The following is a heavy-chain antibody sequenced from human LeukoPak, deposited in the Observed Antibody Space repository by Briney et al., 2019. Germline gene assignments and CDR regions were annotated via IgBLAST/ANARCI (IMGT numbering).Heavy chain of an antibody. CDR3: AKEYSGSYYFGLYDY. CDR1: GFTFSSYG. V-gene: IGHV3-23*01. D-gene: IGHD3-10*01. Sequence: GGSLRLSCAASGFTFSSYGMSWVRQAPGKGLEWVSAISGSGGSTYYADSVKGRFTISRDNSKNMLYLQMNSLRAEDTAVYYCAKEYSGSYYFGLYDYWGQGTLVTVSS. CDR2: ISGSGGST. J-gene: IGHJ4*02.